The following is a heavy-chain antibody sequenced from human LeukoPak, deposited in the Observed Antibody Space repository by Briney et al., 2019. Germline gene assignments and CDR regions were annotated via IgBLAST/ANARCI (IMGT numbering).Heavy chain of an antibody. Sequence: SETLSLTCSVSGGSMSTYYWSWIRQPPGKGLEWIGYIYYSGSTNYNPSLKSRVTISVDTSKNQFSLKLSSVTAADTAVYYCARISFDSSGFLTTDYWGQGTLVTVSS. CDR2: IYYSGST. J-gene: IGHJ4*02. CDR1: GGSMSTYY. CDR3: ARISFDSSGFLTTDY. D-gene: IGHD3-22*01. V-gene: IGHV4-59*01.